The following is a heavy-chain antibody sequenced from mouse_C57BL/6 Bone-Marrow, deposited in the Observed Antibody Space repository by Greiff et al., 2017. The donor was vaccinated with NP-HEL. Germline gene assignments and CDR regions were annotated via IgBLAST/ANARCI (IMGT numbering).Heavy chain of an antibody. CDR3: ARRGWDGGYAMDY. D-gene: IGHD4-1*01. CDR2: INPNNGGT. J-gene: IGHJ4*01. Sequence: VQLKESGPELVKPGASVKMSCKASGYTFTDYNMHWVKQSHGKSLEWIGYINPNNGGTRYNQKFKGKATLTVNKSSSTAYMELRSLTSEDSSVYYCARRGWDGGYAMDYWGQGTSVTVSS. V-gene: IGHV1-22*01. CDR1: GYTFTDYN.